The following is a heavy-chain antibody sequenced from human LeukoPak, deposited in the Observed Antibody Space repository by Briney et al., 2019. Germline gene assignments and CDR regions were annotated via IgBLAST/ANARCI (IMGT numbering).Heavy chain of an antibody. Sequence: PGGSLRLSCAASGFTFSNYWIHWVRQAPGKGLVWVSRINTDGSTTTXXXXXXGRFTISRDNAKNSLYPQMNSLRVEDTAVYYCXXXXSGXXXXVRFDYWGQGTLVTVSS. V-gene: IGHV3-74*01. CDR3: XXXXSGXXXXVRFDY. J-gene: IGHJ4*02. CDR2: INTDGSTT. CDR1: GFTFSNYW. D-gene: IGHD1-1*01.